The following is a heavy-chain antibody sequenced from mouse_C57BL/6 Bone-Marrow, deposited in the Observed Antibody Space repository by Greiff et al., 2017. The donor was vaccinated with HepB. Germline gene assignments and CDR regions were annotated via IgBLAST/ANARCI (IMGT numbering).Heavy chain of an antibody. CDR3: TTVVATRDAMDY. CDR1: GFTFSDAW. D-gene: IGHD1-1*01. CDR2: IRNKANNHAT. V-gene: IGHV6-6*01. J-gene: IGHJ4*01. Sequence: EVMLVESGGGLVQPGGSMKLSCAASGFTFSDAWMDWVRQSPEKGLEWVAEIRNKANNHATYYAESVKGRFTISRDDSKSSVYLQMNSLRAEDTGIYYCTTVVATRDAMDYWGQGTSVTVSS.